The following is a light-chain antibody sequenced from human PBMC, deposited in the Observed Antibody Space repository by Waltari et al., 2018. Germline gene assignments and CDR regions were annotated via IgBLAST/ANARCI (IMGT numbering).Light chain of an antibody. CDR1: QSISRY. CDR3: QHHFRLPAT. CDR2: GAS. Sequence: IMLTQSPGTLFLSPGERATLTCRASQSISRYLAGYQQKPGQAPRLLIYGASTRATGIPDRFSGSGSGTDFSLTISGLEPEDSAVYYCQHHFRLPATFGQGTKVEIK. J-gene: IGKJ1*01. V-gene: IGKV3-20*01.